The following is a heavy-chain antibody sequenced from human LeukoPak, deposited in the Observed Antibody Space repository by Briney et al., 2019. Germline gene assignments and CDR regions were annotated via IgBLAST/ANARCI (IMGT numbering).Heavy chain of an antibody. J-gene: IGHJ3*02. CDR3: ARPLPFVVAPAAIDGDAFDI. CDR2: MNPNSGGT. V-gene: IGHV1-2*02. CDR1: GYTVTVYY. D-gene: IGHD2-2*01. Sequence: GASVNVSLKSSGYTVTVYYMHWVRQAPGQGLGWMGWMNPNSGGTNYSQTFQGRVTMTRDTSISTAYMELSRLRSDDTAVYYCARPLPFVVAPAAIDGDAFDIWGQGTMVTVS.